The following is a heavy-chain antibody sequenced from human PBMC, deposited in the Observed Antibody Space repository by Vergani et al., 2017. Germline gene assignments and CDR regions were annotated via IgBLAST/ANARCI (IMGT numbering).Heavy chain of an antibody. CDR3: AGAGRRIAVAGYFDY. J-gene: IGHJ4*02. CDR2: INHSGST. V-gene: IGHV4-34*01. D-gene: IGHD6-19*01. Sequence: QVQLQQWGAGLLKPSETLFLTCAFYGGSFSGYYWSWIRQPPGKGLEWIGEINHSGSTNYNPSLKSRVTISVDTSKNQFSLKLSSVTAADTAVYYCAGAGRRIAVAGYFDYWGQGTLVTVSS. CDR1: GGSFSGYY.